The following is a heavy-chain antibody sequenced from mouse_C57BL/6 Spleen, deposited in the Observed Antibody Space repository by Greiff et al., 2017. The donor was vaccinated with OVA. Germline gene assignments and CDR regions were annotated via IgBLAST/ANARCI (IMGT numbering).Heavy chain of an antibody. D-gene: IGHD1-1*01. CDR1: GYTFTSYG. CDR2: IYPRSGNT. CDR3: ARFTTVHDY. Sequence: VKLMESGAELARPGASVKLSCKASGYTFTSYGISWVKQRTGQGLEWIGEIYPRSGNTYYNEKFKGKATLTADKSSSTAYMELRSLTSEDSAVYFCARFTTVHDYWGQGTTLTVSS. J-gene: IGHJ2*01. V-gene: IGHV1-81*01.